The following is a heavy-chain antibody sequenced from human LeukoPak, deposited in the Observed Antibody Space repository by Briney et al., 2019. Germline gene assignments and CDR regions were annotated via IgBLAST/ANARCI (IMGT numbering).Heavy chain of an antibody. D-gene: IGHD3-22*01. Sequence: PGGSLRLSCAASGFTFSGYWMHWVRQAPGKGLVWVSCINSDGSSTTHADSVKGRFTISRDNSKDTLYLQMNTLRAEDTAVYYCAKGLFYDSSGYYPLHVWGQGTTFTVSS. CDR2: INSDGSST. CDR3: AKGLFYDSSGYYPLHV. CDR1: GFTFSGYW. V-gene: IGHV3-74*01. J-gene: IGHJ6*02.